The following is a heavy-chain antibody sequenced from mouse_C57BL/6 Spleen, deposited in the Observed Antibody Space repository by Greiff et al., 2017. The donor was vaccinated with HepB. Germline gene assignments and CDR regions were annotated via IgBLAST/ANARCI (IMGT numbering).Heavy chain of an antibody. D-gene: IGHD1-1*01. Sequence: EVKLMESGAELVRPGSSVKMSCKTSGYTFTSYGINWVKQRPGQGLEWIGYIYIGNGYTEYNEKFKGKATLTSDTSSSTAYMQLSSLTSEDSAIYFCARGPGSSYVHAMDYWGQGTSVTVSS. CDR2: IYIGNGYT. CDR1: GYTFTSYG. J-gene: IGHJ4*01. V-gene: IGHV1-58*01. CDR3: ARGPGSSYVHAMDY.